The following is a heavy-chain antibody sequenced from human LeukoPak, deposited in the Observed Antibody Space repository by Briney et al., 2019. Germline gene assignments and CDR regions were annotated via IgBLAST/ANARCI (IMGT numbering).Heavy chain of an antibody. CDR2: INPNSGGT. Sequence: GASVKVSCKASGYTFTSYGISWVRQAPGQGLEWMGWINPNSGGTNYAQKFQGRVTMTRDTSISTAYMDLSRLRSDDTAVYYCAGVASWGYSYGLLNFDFWGQGTLVTVSS. CDR3: AGVASWGYSYGLLNFDF. CDR1: GYTFTSYG. D-gene: IGHD5-18*01. J-gene: IGHJ4*02. V-gene: IGHV1-2*02.